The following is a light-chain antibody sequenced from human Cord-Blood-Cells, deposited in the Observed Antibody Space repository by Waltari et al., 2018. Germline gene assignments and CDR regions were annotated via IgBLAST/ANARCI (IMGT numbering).Light chain of an antibody. CDR3: QQSYSTPPEFT. Sequence: DIQMTQSPSSLSASVGDRVTITCRASQSISSYLNWYQQKPGKAPKLLFYAASSLQSGVPSRFSGSGSGTDFTLTISSLQPEDFATYYCQQSYSTPPEFTFGPGTKVDIK. J-gene: IGKJ3*01. V-gene: IGKV1-39*01. CDR2: AAS. CDR1: QSISSY.